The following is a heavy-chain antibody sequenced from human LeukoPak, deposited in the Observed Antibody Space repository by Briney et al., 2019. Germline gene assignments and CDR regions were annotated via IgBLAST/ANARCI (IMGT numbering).Heavy chain of an antibody. V-gene: IGHV4-61*02. CDR3: ARNVYGHWFDP. CDR2: IYTSGST. D-gene: IGHD5/OR15-5a*01. Sequence: SETLSLTCTVSGGSISSGSYYWSWIRQPAGKGLEWIGRIYTSGSTNHNPSLKSRVTISVDTSKNQFSLKLSSVTAADTAVYYCARNVYGHWFDPWGQGTLVTVSS. CDR1: GGSISSGSYY. J-gene: IGHJ5*02.